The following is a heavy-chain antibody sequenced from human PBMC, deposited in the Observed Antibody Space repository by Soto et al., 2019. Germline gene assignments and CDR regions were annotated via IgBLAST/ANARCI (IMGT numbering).Heavy chain of an antibody. J-gene: IGHJ4*02. Sequence: GGSLRLSCAASGFTFSNVWMNWVRQAPGKGLEWVARIKSKTDGGTTDYAAPVKGRFTISRDDSKNTLFLQMNSLKTEDTAVYYCTTSILTGYFRWSIFDYWGQGNLVTVSS. CDR1: GFTFSNVW. CDR2: IKSKTDGGTT. V-gene: IGHV3-15*07. CDR3: TTSILTGYFRWSIFDY. D-gene: IGHD3-9*01.